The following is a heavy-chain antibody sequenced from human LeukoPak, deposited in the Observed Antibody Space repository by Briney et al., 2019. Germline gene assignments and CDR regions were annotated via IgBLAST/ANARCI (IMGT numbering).Heavy chain of an antibody. D-gene: IGHD6-13*01. Sequence: SETLSLTCTVSGGSISSYYWSWIRQPPGKGLEWIGYIYYSGSTNYNPSLKSRVTISVDTSKNQFSLKLSSVTAADTAVYYCARGVWEQLVLYYYYYMDVGGKGTTVTVSS. CDR2: IYYSGST. CDR1: GGSISSYY. J-gene: IGHJ6*03. V-gene: IGHV4-59*01. CDR3: ARGVWEQLVLYYYYYMDV.